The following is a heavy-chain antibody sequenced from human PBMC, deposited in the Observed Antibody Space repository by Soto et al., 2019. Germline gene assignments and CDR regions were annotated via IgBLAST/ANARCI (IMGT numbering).Heavy chain of an antibody. CDR1: GFTFDDYT. V-gene: IGHV3-43*01. Sequence: GGSLRLSCAASGFTFDDYTMHWVRQAPGKGLEWVSLISWDGGSTYYADSVKGRFTISRDNSKNSLYLQMNSLRTGDTALYYCAKAPYDSSGYYATYFDYWCQGTLVTVSS. CDR2: ISWDGGST. CDR3: AKAPYDSSGYYATYFDY. J-gene: IGHJ4*02. D-gene: IGHD3-22*01.